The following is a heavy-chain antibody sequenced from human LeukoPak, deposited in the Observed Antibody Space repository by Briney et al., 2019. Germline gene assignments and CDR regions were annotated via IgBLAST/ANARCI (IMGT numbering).Heavy chain of an antibody. CDR3: TTHPDGVPIRHDYYFEN. CDR1: GFTFSIAW. CDR2: IGSQGT. D-gene: IGHD3-3*01. Sequence: PGGSLRLSCAASGFTFSIAWRNWVRQTPGKGLEGVGRIGSQGTDYAPPVRGRFTISRDDSKSVLYLQMDSLKIEDTAMYYCTTHPDGVPIRHDYYFENWGQGTLVAVST. J-gene: IGHJ4*02. V-gene: IGHV3-15*04.